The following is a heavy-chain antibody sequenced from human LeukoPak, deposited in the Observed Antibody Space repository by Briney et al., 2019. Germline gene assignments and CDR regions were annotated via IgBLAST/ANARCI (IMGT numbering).Heavy chain of an antibody. CDR2: VNNDGSST. V-gene: IGHV3-74*01. Sequence: PGGSLRLSCGASGFSFSSYWMHWVRQAPGKGLMWVSRVNNDGSSTTYADSVEGRFTIPRDNARNTLYLQMNSLRAEDTAVYYCARSSYPYYFDYWGQGTLVTVSS. J-gene: IGHJ4*02. D-gene: IGHD6-19*01. CDR1: GFSFSSYW. CDR3: ARSSYPYYFDY.